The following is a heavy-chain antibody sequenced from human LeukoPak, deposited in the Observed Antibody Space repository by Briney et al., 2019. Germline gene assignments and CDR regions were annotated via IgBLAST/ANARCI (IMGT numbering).Heavy chain of an antibody. J-gene: IGHJ6*03. CDR3: ASPVRYCSSTSCYYYYYYMDV. D-gene: IGHD2-2*01. V-gene: IGHV3-30*02. CDR2: VRSDGSNK. Sequence: GGSLRLSCAASGFTFSSYGMHWVRQAPGKGLEWVAFVRSDGSNKYYADSVKGRFTISRDNSKNTLYLQMNSLRAEDTAVYYCASPVRYCSSTSCYYYYYYMDVWGKGTTVTVSS. CDR1: GFTFSSYG.